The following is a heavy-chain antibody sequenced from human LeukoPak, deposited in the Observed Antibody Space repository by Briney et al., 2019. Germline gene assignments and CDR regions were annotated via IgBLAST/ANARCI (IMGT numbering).Heavy chain of an antibody. Sequence: SETLSLTCTVSGGSISSYYWSWIRQPAGTALEWIGRIYTSGTITYNPSLKSRVTMSVDTSKNQFSLKLSSVTAADTAVYYCARVKYDYDSSRFDPWGQGTLVTVSS. CDR1: GGSISSYY. V-gene: IGHV4-4*07. CDR3: ARVKYDYDSSRFDP. D-gene: IGHD3-22*01. J-gene: IGHJ5*02. CDR2: IYTSGTI.